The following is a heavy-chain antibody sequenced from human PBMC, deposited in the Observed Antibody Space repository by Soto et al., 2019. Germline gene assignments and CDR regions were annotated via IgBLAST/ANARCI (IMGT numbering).Heavy chain of an antibody. CDR1: GFIFSDYT. CDR2: ISSSGGAI. Sequence: EVQLVESGGDLVQPGGSLRLSCAASGFIFSDYTMTWVRQAPGRGLEFVSHISSSGGAIFYAESVKGRLTVSRDNAKNSLYLQMNSLRDEDTAVYFCARDHGGSTWFVGVYYFFGMDVWGQGTAVTVSS. CDR3: ARDHGGSTWFVGVYYFFGMDV. D-gene: IGHD6-13*01. V-gene: IGHV3-48*02. J-gene: IGHJ6*02.